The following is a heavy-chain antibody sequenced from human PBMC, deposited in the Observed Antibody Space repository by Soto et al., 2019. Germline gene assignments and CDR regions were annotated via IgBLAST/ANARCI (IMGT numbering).Heavy chain of an antibody. CDR1: GYTFTSYY. D-gene: IGHD6-13*01. CDR3: ARPRSIAAAGTALYFDY. CDR2: INPSGGST. V-gene: IGHV1-46*01. Sequence: ASVKVSCKASGYTFTSYYMHWVRQAPGQGLERMGIINPSGGSTSYAQKFQGRVTMTRDTSTSTVYMELSSLRSEDTAVYYCARPRSIAAAGTALYFDYWGQGTLVTVSS. J-gene: IGHJ4*02.